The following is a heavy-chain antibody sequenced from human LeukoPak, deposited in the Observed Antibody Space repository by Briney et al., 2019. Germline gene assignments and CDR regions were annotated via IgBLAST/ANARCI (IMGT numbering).Heavy chain of an antibody. J-gene: IGHJ3*02. CDR1: AFTFSSYA. CDR3: AKDRRYSGYRDAFDI. D-gene: IGHD5-12*01. CDR2: ISGTAASK. Sequence: GGALRLSCVASAFTFSSYAMSWVRQAPGKGLEWVSAISGTAASKYYAASVKGRFPISRDNSKSTLYLQMNSLRAEDTALYYCAKDRRYSGYRDAFDIWGQGTMVTVSS. V-gene: IGHV3-23*01.